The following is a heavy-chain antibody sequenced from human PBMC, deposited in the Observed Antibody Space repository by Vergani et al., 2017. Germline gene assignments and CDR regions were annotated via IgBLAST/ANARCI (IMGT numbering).Heavy chain of an antibody. V-gene: IGHV4-30-4*08. CDR3: ARTLGELSSNYFYYGMDV. Sequence: QVQLQESGPGLVKPSQTLSLTCTVSGVSISSGDYYWSWIRQPPGKGLEWIGYIYYTGSTYYNPSLKRRVTISVDTSKNQFSLKVTSVTAADTAVYYCARTLGELSSNYFYYGMDVWGQGTTVTVSS. CDR1: GVSISSGDYY. D-gene: IGHD3-16*02. CDR2: IYYTGST. J-gene: IGHJ6*02.